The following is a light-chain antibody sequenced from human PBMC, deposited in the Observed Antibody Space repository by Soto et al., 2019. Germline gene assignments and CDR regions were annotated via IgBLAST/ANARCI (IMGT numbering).Light chain of an antibody. CDR3: LECTHWPKIT. CDR1: QSLVXRXGXXD. Sequence: DVVLTQSALSLPVILGQPASISCRSSQSLVXRXGXXDLDXXLXRXXXSXRXXXYKVYNRDPGVPDRCSGSXSVTYFTLKISGMEAADVGVYYCLECTHWPKITFAQGRGLEIK. CDR2: KVY. J-gene: IGKJ5*01. V-gene: IGKV2-30*01.